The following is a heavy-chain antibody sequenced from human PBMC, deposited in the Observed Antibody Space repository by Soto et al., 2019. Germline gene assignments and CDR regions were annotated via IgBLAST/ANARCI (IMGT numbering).Heavy chain of an antibody. V-gene: IGHV1-69*06. CDR1: GGTLTNFINYP. CDR2: IVPNIGTV. Sequence: QVQLGQSGAAVMQPGSSVKVSCKPSGGTLTNFINYPINWLRQYHAQGLEWMGGIVPNIGTVNYAQKFQGRVTMTSDKSTGKVYIELSRLRSDDSALYYCARRNTAGFLRYFDNWGQGTLVTVSS. J-gene: IGHJ4*02. D-gene: IGHD6-19*01. CDR3: ARRNTAGFLRYFDN.